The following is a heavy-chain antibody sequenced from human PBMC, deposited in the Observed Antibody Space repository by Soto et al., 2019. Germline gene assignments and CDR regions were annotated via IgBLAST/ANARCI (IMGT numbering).Heavy chain of an antibody. CDR3: TRPDYGGNSGTGDY. CDR1: GLAFVGSG. Sequence: EVQLVESGGGLVQPGGSLKLSCVASGLAFVGSGIHWVRQASGKGRELVGRIRRNTNNDATEYAASVKGRFIISRDDSRNTAYLQMNSLKTEDTALYYCTRPDYGGNSGTGDYWGQGTLVTVSP. V-gene: IGHV3-73*02. J-gene: IGHJ4*02. D-gene: IGHD4-17*01. CDR2: IRRNTNNDAT.